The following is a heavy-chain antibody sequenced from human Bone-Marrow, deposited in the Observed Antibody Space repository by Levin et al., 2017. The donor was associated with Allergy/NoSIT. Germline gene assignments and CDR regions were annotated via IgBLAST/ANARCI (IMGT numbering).Heavy chain of an antibody. CDR3: ASQAARYYYYGLDV. CDR1: GYSFTTYY. CDR2: INPTSGST. D-gene: IGHD6-6*01. V-gene: IGHV1-46*01. Sequence: PGASVKVSCKASGYSFTTYYIHWVRQAPGQGLEWMGLINPTSGSTSYAQKFQGRLTMTSDTSTTTVDMDLSSLRSEDTAIYYCASQAARYYYYGLDVWGQGTTVTVSS. J-gene: IGHJ6*02.